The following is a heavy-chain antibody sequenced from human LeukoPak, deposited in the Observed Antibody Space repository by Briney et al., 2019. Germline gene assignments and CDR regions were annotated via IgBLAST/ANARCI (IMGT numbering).Heavy chain of an antibody. D-gene: IGHD6-19*01. CDR2: INWNGGST. V-gene: IGHV3-20*04. CDR1: GFTFDDYG. Sequence: GGSLRLSCAASGFTFDDYGMSWVRQAPGKGLEWVSGINWNGGSTGYADSVKGRFTISRDNAKNSLYLQMNSLRAEDTAVYYCARVGYNSVWYYFDYWGQGTLVTVSS. CDR3: ARVGYNSVWYYFDY. J-gene: IGHJ4*02.